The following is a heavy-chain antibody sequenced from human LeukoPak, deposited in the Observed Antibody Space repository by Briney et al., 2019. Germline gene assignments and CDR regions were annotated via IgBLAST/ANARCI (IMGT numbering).Heavy chain of an antibody. CDR1: GFTFSNYW. CDR3: ARTYRHGDKFCSVY. J-gene: IGHJ4*02. V-gene: IGHV3-7*01. D-gene: IGHD5-24*01. Sequence: QPGGSLRLSCAASGFTFSNYWINWVRQAPGKGLEWVANINQDGSEKCYVDSVKGRFTISRDNAKDSLYLQMSSLRAEDTAVYYCARTYRHGDKFCSVYWGQGTLVTVSS. CDR2: INQDGSEK.